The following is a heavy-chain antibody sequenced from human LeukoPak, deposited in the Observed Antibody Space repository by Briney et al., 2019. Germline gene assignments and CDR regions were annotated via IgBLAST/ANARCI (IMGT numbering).Heavy chain of an antibody. CDR3: ARGLITGAAGTYYYYGMDV. CDR2: ISNSGGST. Sequence: GGSLRLSCVASGFIFSRYGMHWVRQAPGKGLEYVSAISNSGGSTYYANSEKGRFTISRDNSKNTLYLQMGSLRGEDMAVYYCARGLITGAAGTYYYYGMDVWGQGTTVTVSS. D-gene: IGHD6-13*01. V-gene: IGHV3-64*01. J-gene: IGHJ6*02. CDR1: GFIFSRYG.